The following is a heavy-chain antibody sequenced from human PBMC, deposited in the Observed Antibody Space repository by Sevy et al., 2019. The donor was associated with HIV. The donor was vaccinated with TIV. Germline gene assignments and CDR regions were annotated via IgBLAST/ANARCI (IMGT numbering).Heavy chain of an antibody. CDR3: ASMVVPAAMFHELVNWFDP. CDR2: INTNTGNP. V-gene: IGHV7-4-1*02. Sequence: ASVKVSCKASGYTFTSYAMNWVRQAPGQGLEWMGWINTNTGNPTYAQAFTGRFVFSLDTSVSTAYLQISSLKAEDTAVYYCASMVVPAAMFHELVNWFDPWGQGTLVTVSS. D-gene: IGHD2-2*01. J-gene: IGHJ5*02. CDR1: GYTFTSYA.